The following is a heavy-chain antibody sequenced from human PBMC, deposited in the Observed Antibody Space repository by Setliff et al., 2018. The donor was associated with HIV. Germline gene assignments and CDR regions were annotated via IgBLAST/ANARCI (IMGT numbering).Heavy chain of an antibody. Sequence: SATLSLTCAASGESFSGYNWSWIRQPPGKGLDWVGEINEGGSANYNPSLKSRVTISVDISKKLFSLKLSSVTAADTAVYYCARGIPALGTSYYFDYWGQGTLVTVSS. CDR3: ARGIPALGTSYYFDY. CDR1: GESFSGYN. V-gene: IGHV4-34*01. J-gene: IGHJ4*02. D-gene: IGHD6-13*01. CDR2: INEGGSA.